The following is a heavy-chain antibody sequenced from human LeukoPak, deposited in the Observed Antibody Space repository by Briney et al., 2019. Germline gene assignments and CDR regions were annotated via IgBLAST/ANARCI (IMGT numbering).Heavy chain of an antibody. Sequence: ASVKVSCKASGYTFTGYYMHWVRQAPGQGLEWMGWINPNSGGTNYAQKFQGWVTMTRDTSISTAYMELSRPRSDDTAVYYCARARGYSYGYHYWGQGTLVTVSS. D-gene: IGHD5-18*01. CDR3: ARARGYSYGYHY. CDR2: INPNSGGT. CDR1: GYTFTGYY. J-gene: IGHJ4*02. V-gene: IGHV1-2*04.